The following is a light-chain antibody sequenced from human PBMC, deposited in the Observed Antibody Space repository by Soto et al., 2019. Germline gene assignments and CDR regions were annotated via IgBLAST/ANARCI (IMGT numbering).Light chain of an antibody. CDR2: DAS. J-gene: IGKJ5*01. CDR1: QDVTKS. CDR3: QQYDTLPIT. Sequence: DIQMTQSPSSLSASVGDRVTINCQASQDVTKSLNWYQQKPGKAPKLLIYDASNLQSGGPSRFRGSGSGTDFTFTISSLQPDDIATYYCQQYDTLPITFGQGTRLEIK. V-gene: IGKV1-33*01.